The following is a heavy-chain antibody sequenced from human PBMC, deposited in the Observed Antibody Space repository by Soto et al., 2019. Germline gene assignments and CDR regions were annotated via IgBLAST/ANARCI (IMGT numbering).Heavy chain of an antibody. CDR1: GASISSGDYF. V-gene: IGHV4-30-4*01. CDR2: IYDSGSS. Sequence: PSETLSLTCTVSGASISSGDYFWSWIRQSPGKGLEWIGYIYDSGSSYYNPSLKSRVTMSVDTSKNQFSLKLRSVTAADTAVYYCAREKGYISGPKNFDYWGQGTLGTVSS. CDR3: AREKGYISGPKNFDY. J-gene: IGHJ4*02. D-gene: IGHD5-12*01.